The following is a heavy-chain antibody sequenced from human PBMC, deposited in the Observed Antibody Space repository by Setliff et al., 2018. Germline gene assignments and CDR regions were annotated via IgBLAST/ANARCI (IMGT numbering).Heavy chain of an antibody. CDR2: VTIYNGNT. D-gene: IGHD3-10*01. J-gene: IGHJ4*02. CDR1: GYTFTNYA. Sequence: ASVQVSCKASGYTFTNYAINWVRQAPGQGLDWMGWVTIYNGNTKYAQNLQGRLTLSTDRSTSTVYMELGSLTTDDTAIYYCARVESMVRGKNILRHFDYWGQGTQVTVSS. V-gene: IGHV1-18*01. CDR3: ARVESMVRGKNILRHFDY.